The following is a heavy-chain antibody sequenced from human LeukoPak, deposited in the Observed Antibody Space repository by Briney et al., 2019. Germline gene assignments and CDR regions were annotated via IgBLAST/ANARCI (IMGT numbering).Heavy chain of an antibody. CDR3: ARVIYCSGGSCYDGAWFDP. J-gene: IGHJ5*02. V-gene: IGHV4-38-2*01. D-gene: IGHD2-15*01. CDR1: GYSISSGYY. CDR2: IYHSEST. Sequence: SETLSLTCAVSGYSISSGYYWGWIRHPPGKGLVWIGNIYHSESTYFNPSLKSRVTLSVDASNNQFSLKLSSVTAADTAVYYCARVIYCSGGSCYDGAWFDPWGQGTLVTVSS.